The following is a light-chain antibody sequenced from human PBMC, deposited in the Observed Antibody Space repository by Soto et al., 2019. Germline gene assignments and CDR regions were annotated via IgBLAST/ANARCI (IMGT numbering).Light chain of an antibody. J-gene: IGKJ5*01. CDR1: QSVSSY. CDR3: HQRQYWPPIT. CDR2: DAS. V-gene: IGKV3-11*01. Sequence: PGERATLSCRASQSVSSYLAWYQQKPGQAPRLLIYDASNRATGIPARFSGSGSGTDFTLTISSLEPEDFAVYYCHQRQYWPPITFGQGTRLEIK.